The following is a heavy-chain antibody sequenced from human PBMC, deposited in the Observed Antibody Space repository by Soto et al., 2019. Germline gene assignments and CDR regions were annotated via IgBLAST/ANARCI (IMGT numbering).Heavy chain of an antibody. J-gene: IGHJ4*02. CDR1: GFTFDDYA. V-gene: IGHV3-9*01. CDR3: SKVRVRRGSYPFDY. Sequence: EVQLVESGGGLVPPGRSLRLSCVASGFTFDDYAMHWVRQAPGKGLEWVSFISSNSDSIGYADSVKGRFTISRDNAKNSLYLQMDSLRAEDTALYYCSKVRVRRGSYPFDYWGQGTLVTVSS. D-gene: IGHD3-10*01. CDR2: ISSNSDSI.